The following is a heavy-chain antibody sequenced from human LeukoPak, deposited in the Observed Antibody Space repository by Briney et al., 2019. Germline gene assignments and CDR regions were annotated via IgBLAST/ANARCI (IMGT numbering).Heavy chain of an antibody. D-gene: IGHD3-22*01. V-gene: IGHV4-59*12. CDR2: IYYSGST. CDR3: ARETHIAMIHFDS. J-gene: IGHJ4*02. Sequence: SETLSLTCTVSGGSISSYYWSWIRQPPGKGLEWIGYIYYSGSTNYNPSLKSRVTISVDMSKNQFSLKLTSVTAADTAVYFCARETHIAMIHFDSWGQGTLVTVSS. CDR1: GGSISSYY.